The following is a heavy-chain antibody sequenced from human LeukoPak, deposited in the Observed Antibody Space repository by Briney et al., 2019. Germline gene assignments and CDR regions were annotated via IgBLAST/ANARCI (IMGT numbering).Heavy chain of an antibody. CDR3: ASAAGPYYYYYGMDV. CDR2: INAGNGST. Sequence: ASVKVSCKASGYTFTSYAMHWVRQAPGQRLEWMGWINAGNGSTKYSQKFQGRVTITRDTSASTAYMELSSLRSEDTAVYYCASAAGPYYYYYGMDVWGQGTTVTVSS. D-gene: IGHD6-13*01. J-gene: IGHJ6*02. V-gene: IGHV1-3*01. CDR1: GYTFTSYA.